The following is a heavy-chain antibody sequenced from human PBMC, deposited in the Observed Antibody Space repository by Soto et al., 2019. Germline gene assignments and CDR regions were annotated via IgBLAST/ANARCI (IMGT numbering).Heavy chain of an antibody. CDR2: VIPIFGTA. J-gene: IGHJ2*01. CDR3: ARGTLWFGESNWYFDL. Sequence: SVKVSCKASGGTFSSYAISWVRQAPGQGLEWMGGVIPIFGTANYAQKFQGRVTITADESTSTAYMELSSLRSEDTAVYYCARGTLWFGESNWYFDLWGRGTLVTVSS. CDR1: GGTFSSYA. D-gene: IGHD3-10*01. V-gene: IGHV1-69*13.